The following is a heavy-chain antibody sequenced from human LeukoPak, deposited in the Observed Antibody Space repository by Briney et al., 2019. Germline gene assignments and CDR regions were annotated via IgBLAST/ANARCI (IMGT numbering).Heavy chain of an antibody. CDR1: GYTFTTYD. Sequence: ASVKVSCKASGYTFTTYDIGWVRQATGQGLERMGWMNPDNGDTGYAQRFQGRVTMTRDTSESTAYMELSSLRSEDTAMYYCARGPALHKNWVGGRWFDPWGQGTLVTVSS. CDR3: ARGPALHKNWVGGRWFDP. J-gene: IGHJ5*02. D-gene: IGHD3-16*01. CDR2: MNPDNGDT. V-gene: IGHV1-8*01.